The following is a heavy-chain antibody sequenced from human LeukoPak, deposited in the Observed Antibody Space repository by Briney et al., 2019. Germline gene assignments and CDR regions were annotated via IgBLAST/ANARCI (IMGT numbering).Heavy chain of an antibody. CDR2: INTNTGNP. D-gene: IGHD2-2*01. Sequence: ASVKVSYKASGYTFTSYAMNWVRQAPGQGLEWMGWINTNTGNPTYAQGFTGRFVFSLDTSVSTAYLQISSLKAEDTAVYYCARDAGSTSHEYYYYYGMDVWGQGTTVTVSS. V-gene: IGHV7-4-1*02. CDR3: ARDAGSTSHEYYYYYGMDV. CDR1: GYTFTSYA. J-gene: IGHJ6*02.